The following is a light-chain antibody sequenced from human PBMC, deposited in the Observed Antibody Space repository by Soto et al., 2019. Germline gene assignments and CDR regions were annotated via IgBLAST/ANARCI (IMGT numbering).Light chain of an antibody. CDR2: DAS. Sequence: DFQMTQSPSTLSASVGDRVTITCRASQNIRSRLAWFQQKPGKAPKLLIYDASSLESGVPSRFSGSGSGTEFTLTISSLQSEDFAVYYCQQYNNWLWTFGQGTKV. CDR1: QNIRSR. V-gene: IGKV1-5*01. J-gene: IGKJ1*01. CDR3: QQYNNWLWT.